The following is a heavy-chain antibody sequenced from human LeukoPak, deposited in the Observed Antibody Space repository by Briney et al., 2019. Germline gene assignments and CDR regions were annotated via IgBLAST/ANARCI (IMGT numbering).Heavy chain of an antibody. J-gene: IGHJ3*02. Sequence: GRSLRLSCAASGFTFDDYAMHWVRQAPGKGLEWVSYISSSSSTIYYADSVKGRFTISRDNAKNSLYLQMNSLRAEDTAVYYCAKDIAARYDILTEGAFDIWGQGTMVTVSS. V-gene: IGHV3-48*01. CDR2: ISSSSSTI. CDR1: GFTFDDYA. CDR3: AKDIAARYDILTEGAFDI. D-gene: IGHD3-9*01.